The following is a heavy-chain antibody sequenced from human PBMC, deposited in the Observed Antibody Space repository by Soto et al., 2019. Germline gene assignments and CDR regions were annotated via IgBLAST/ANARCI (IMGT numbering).Heavy chain of an antibody. V-gene: IGHV3-11*06. J-gene: IGHJ6*02. CDR2: ISSSSSYT. D-gene: IGHD6-13*01. CDR1: GFTFSDYY. CDR3: ARVAGLDYCYYGLEV. Sequence: GGSLRLSCAASGFTFSDYYMSWIRQAPGKGLEWVSYISSSSSYTNYADSLKGRFTISRDNAKNSLYLQMNSQRAEESAVYYCARVAGLDYCYYGLEVWGQGTTVTVSS.